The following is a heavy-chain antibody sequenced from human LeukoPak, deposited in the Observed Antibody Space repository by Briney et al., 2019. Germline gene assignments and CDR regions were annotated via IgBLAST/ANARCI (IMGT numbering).Heavy chain of an antibody. D-gene: IGHD2-2*01. CDR3: AKASRYSGTSQGDAFDI. CDR2: ISSSGSST. Sequence: GGSLRLSCAASGFTVSSNSMNWVCQAPGQGLEWVSVISSSGSSTYFADSVTGRFTTSRDNSKNTLYLQMNSLRAEDTAVYYCAKASRYSGTSQGDAFDIWGQGTMVTVSS. CDR1: GFTVSSNS. J-gene: IGHJ3*02. V-gene: IGHV3-23*01.